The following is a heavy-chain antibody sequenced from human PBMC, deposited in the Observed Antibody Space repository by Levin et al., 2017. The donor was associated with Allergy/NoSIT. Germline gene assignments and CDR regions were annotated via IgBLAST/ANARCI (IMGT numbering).Heavy chain of an antibody. D-gene: IGHD6-13*01. CDR1: GGSVSNAGYY. V-gene: IGHV4-31*03. CDR2: IYYSGTT. CDR3: ARTPSSSWYGWFDP. Sequence: SETLSLTCTVSGGSVSNAGYYWSWIRQHPGKGLEWIGYIYYSGTTYYNPSLESRVSISIDTSKNLFSLKLSSVSAADTAVYFCARTPSSSWYGWFDPWGQGTLVTVSS. J-gene: IGHJ5*02.